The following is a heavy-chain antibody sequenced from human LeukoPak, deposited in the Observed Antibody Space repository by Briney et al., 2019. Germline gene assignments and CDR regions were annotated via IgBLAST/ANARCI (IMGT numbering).Heavy chain of an antibody. CDR2: IYYSGST. J-gene: IGHJ4*02. V-gene: IGHV4-31*03. Sequence: SQTLSLTCTVSGGSISSGGYYWRWIRPHPEKPLELIAYIYYSGSTYYNPSLKSRVTISVDTSKNQFSLKLSSVTAAVTAVYYCARGTPWSGYNYWGQGTLVTVSS. CDR3: ARGTPWSGYNY. CDR1: GGSISSGGYY. D-gene: IGHD3-3*01.